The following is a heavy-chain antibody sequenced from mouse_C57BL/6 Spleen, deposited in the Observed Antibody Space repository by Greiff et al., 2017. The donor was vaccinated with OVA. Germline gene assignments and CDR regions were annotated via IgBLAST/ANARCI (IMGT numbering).Heavy chain of an antibody. D-gene: IGHD2-4*01. J-gene: IGHJ4*01. Sequence: QVQLKQPGAELVRPGTSVKLSCKASGYTFTSYWMHWVKQRPGQGLEWIGVIDPSDSYTNYNQKFKGKATLTVDTSSSTAYMQLSSLTSEDSAVYYCARGDYDGYYYAMDYWGQGTSVTVSS. CDR2: IDPSDSYT. CDR3: ARGDYDGYYYAMDY. CDR1: GYTFTSYW. V-gene: IGHV1-59*01.